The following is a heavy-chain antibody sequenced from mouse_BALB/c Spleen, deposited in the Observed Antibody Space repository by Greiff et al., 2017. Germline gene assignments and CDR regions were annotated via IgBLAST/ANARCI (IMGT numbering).Heavy chain of an antibody. Sequence: EVKVVESGGGLVKPGGSLKLSCAASGFTFSSYYMSWVRQTPEKRLELVAAIYSNGGSTYYPDTVKGRFTISRDNAKNTLYLQMSSLKSEDTALYYCARQGTTTSFAYWGQGTLVTVSA. CDR2: IYSNGGST. V-gene: IGHV5-6-2*01. J-gene: IGHJ3*01. D-gene: IGHD1-1*01. CDR3: ARQGTTTSFAY. CDR1: GFTFSSYY.